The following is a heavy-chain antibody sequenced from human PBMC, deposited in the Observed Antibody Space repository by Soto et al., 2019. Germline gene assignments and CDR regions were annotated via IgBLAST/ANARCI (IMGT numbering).Heavy chain of an antibody. Sequence: QVQLVESGGGVVQPGRSLRLSCAASGFTFSSYAMHWVRQAPGKGLEWVAVISYDGSNKYYADSVKGRFTISRDNSKNTLYLHMSSLRAEDTAVYYCARESPGYSSSWAFDYWGQGTLVTVSS. J-gene: IGHJ4*02. D-gene: IGHD6-13*01. CDR1: GFTFSSYA. V-gene: IGHV3-30-3*01. CDR2: ISYDGSNK. CDR3: ARESPGYSSSWAFDY.